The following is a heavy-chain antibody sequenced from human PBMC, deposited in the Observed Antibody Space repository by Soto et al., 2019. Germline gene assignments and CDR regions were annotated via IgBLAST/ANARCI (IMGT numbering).Heavy chain of an antibody. D-gene: IGHD2-2*01. J-gene: IGHJ4*02. CDR1: GFTFSSYA. Sequence: GGSLRLSCAASGFTFSSYAMHWVRQAPGKGLEWVAVISYDGSNKYYADSVKGRFTISRDNSKNTLYLQMNSLRAEDTAVYYCARDCESSPGAAAAYYFDYWGQGTLVTVSS. CDR2: ISYDGSNK. CDR3: ARDCESSPGAAAAYYFDY. V-gene: IGHV3-30-3*01.